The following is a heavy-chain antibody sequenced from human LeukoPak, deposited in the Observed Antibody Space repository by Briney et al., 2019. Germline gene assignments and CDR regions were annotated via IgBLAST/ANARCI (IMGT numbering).Heavy chain of an antibody. D-gene: IGHD6-13*01. J-gene: IGHJ4*02. V-gene: IGHV4-59*12. CDR2: IYHSGNT. Sequence: KPSATLSLTCNVSAGSFSGYYWNWIRQPPGKGLEWIGYIYHSGNTYYNPSLKSRVTISVDRSKNQFSLKLSSVTAADTAVYYCARGEAAAGELDYWGQGTLVTVSS. CDR1: AGSFSGYY. CDR3: ARGEAAAGELDY.